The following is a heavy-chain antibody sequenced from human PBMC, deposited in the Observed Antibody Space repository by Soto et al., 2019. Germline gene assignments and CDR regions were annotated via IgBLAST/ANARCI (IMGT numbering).Heavy chain of an antibody. V-gene: IGHV3-23*01. CDR3: AKETGTTPSYFDN. J-gene: IGHJ4*02. CDR2: ISQSGGST. CDR1: GFTFSNYA. Sequence: EVQLLESGGGFVQPGGSLRVSCAASGFTFSNYAMSWVRQAPGKGLEWVSSISQSGGSTHYTDSVKGRFTIFRDNSKNPLHLHMNSLRAEDTAVYYCAKETGTTPSYFDNWGQGTLVTVSS. D-gene: IGHD1-7*01.